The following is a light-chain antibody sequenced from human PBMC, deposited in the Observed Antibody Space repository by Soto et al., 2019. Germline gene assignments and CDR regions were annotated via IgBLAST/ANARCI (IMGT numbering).Light chain of an antibody. V-gene: IGKV3D-11*02. CDR2: DAS. CDR1: QRGRRK. J-gene: IGKJ5*01. CDR3: KQRSNWQLT. Sequence: VMTQSPAAFSVYPGAVAKLSRRASQRGRRKLAWYQQKPGQATRLLIYDASNRPTDITARFSGSGSGTDFTLTISSIEPEDFAVYYCKQRSNWQLTGGQWTRREIK.